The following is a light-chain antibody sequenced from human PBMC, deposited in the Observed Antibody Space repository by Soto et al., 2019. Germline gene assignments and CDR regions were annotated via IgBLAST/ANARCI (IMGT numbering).Light chain of an antibody. CDR2: FAS. CDR3: QKLNTFPLT. CDR1: QDIGSH. V-gene: IGKV1D-16*01. Sequence: DIQMTQSPSSLSASVGDRVTITCRASQDIGSHLAWYQQKPEKAPKSLIYFASTLQSGVPSRFSASGSGTEFSLTINSLQPEDFATYYCQKLNTFPLTFGQGTRREIK. J-gene: IGKJ5*01.